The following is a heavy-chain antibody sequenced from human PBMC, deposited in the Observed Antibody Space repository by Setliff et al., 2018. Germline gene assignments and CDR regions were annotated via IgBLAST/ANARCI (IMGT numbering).Heavy chain of an antibody. V-gene: IGHV3-23*01. CDR1: GFTFSSYA. J-gene: IGHJ4*02. Sequence: PGGSLRLSCAASGFTFSSYAMNWVRQAPGKGLEWVSAISGRGGSTYYSDSVRGRFTISRDNSKSTLYLQMNSLRAEDTALYYCAKVLGGYSYGFCDYWGQGTLVTVSS. D-gene: IGHD5-18*01. CDR3: AKVLGGYSYGFCDY. CDR2: ISGRGGST.